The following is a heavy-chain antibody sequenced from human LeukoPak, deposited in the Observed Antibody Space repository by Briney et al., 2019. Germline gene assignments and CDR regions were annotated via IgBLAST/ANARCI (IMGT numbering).Heavy chain of an antibody. CDR3: ATIVGATYVNWYFDL. J-gene: IGHJ2*01. CDR1: GYTLTELS. D-gene: IGHD1-26*01. CDR2: FDPEDGET. Sequence: ASVTVSCKVSGYTLTELSMHWVRQAPGKGLEWMGGFDPEDGETIYAQKFQGRVTMTEDTSTDTAYMELSSLRSEDTAVYYCATIVGATYVNWYFDLWGRGTLVTVSS. V-gene: IGHV1-24*01.